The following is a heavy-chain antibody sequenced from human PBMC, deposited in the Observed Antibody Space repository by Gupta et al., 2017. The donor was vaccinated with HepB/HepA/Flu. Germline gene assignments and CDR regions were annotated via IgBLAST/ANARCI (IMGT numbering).Heavy chain of an antibody. Sequence: EVRLAESGGGLVKSGGSLRLSCAASGFTFSGASLSWVRQAPGKGLEWVGRIKSKIEDEAREYAESVKGRFTISRDDSKYILYLQMNSLKTEDTAVYYCTPDHEWPFWTQTQPPPDVWGQGTVVTVSS. J-gene: IGHJ3*01. CDR3: TPDHEWPFWTQTQPPPDV. D-gene: IGHD3/OR15-3a*01. CDR1: GFTFSGAS. CDR2: IKSKIEDEAR. V-gene: IGHV3-15*01.